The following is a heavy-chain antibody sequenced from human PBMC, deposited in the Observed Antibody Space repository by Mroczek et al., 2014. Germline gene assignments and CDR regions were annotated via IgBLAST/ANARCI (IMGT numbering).Heavy chain of an antibody. V-gene: IGHV4-34*01. Sequence: QVQLQQWGAGLLKPSETLSLTCAVYGGSFSGYYWSWIRQPPGKGLEWIGEINHSGSTNYNPSLKSRVTISVDTSKNQFSLKLSSVTAADTAVYYCARRPRRVGEKWVVPAAGRGFDYWGQGTLVTVSS. CDR3: ARRPRRVGEKWVVPAAGRGFDY. D-gene: IGHD2-2*01. J-gene: IGHJ4*02. CDR2: INHSGST. CDR1: GGSFSGYY.